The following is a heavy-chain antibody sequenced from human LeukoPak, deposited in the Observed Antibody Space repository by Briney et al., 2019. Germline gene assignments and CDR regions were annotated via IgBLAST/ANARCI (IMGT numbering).Heavy chain of an antibody. D-gene: IGHD3-10*01. J-gene: IGHJ5*02. CDR2: IYYSGST. CDR3: AREVTMVRGVGWFDP. CDR1: GGSISSYY. Sequence: SETLPLTCTVSGGSISSYYWSWIRQPPGKGLEWIGYIYYSGSTNYNPSLKSRVTISVDTSKNQFSLKLSSVTAADTAVYYCAREVTMVRGVGWFDPWGQGTLVTVSS. V-gene: IGHV4-59*01.